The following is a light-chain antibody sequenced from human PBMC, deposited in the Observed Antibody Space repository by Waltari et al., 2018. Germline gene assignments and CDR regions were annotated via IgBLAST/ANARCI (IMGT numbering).Light chain of an antibody. V-gene: IGKV4-1*01. CDR3: QQYYSSPYT. CDR1: QSVLSSSNNKNY. J-gene: IGKJ2*01. CDR2: WAS. Sequence: VLTQSPASLSDCMGQRATVTCYPCQSVLSSSNNKNYLAWFQQKPGQPPKLLFYWASTRESGVPDRFSGSGSGTDFTLTISSLQAEDVTVYYCQQYYSSPYTFGRGTKLEIK.